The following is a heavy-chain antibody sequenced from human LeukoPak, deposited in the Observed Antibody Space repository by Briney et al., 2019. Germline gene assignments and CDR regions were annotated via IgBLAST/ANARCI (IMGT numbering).Heavy chain of an antibody. CDR3: ARGRYYHDGSGYYSGY. V-gene: IGHV3-23*01. J-gene: IGHJ4*02. D-gene: IGHD3-22*01. Sequence: GGSLRLSCAASGFTFSSSAMSWVRQAPGKGLEWVSAISNNGGYTYYADSVQGRFTISRDNSKSTLCLQMNSLRVEDTAVYYCARGRYYHDGSGYYSGYWGQGTLVTVSS. CDR2: ISNNGGYT. CDR1: GFTFSSSA.